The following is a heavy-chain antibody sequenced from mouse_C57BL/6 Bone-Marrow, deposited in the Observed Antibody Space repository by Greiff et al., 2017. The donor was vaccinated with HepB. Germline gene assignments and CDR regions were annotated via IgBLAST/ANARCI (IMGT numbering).Heavy chain of an antibody. Sequence: EVKLMESGGGLVKPGGSLKLSCAASGFTFSSYAMSWVRQTPEKRLEWVATISDGGSYTYYPDNVKGRFTISRDNAKNNLYLQMSHLKSEDTAMYYCARVGYYGSSLFGYWGQGTLVTVSA. J-gene: IGHJ3*01. CDR3: ARVGYYGSSLFGY. CDR2: ISDGGSYT. V-gene: IGHV5-4*03. D-gene: IGHD1-1*01. CDR1: GFTFSSYA.